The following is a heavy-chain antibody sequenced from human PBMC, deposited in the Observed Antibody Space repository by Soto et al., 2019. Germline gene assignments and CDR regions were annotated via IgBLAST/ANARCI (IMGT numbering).Heavy chain of an antibody. Sequence: PGGSLGLSCAASGFTFSSYWMHWVRQAPGKGLVWVSRINSDGSSTSYADSVKGRFTISRDNAKNTLYLQMNSLRAEDTAVYYCAVAVAGPTAIGYWGQGTLVTV. J-gene: IGHJ4*02. CDR1: GFTFSSYW. D-gene: IGHD6-19*01. V-gene: IGHV3-74*01. CDR2: INSDGSST. CDR3: AVAVAGPTAIGY.